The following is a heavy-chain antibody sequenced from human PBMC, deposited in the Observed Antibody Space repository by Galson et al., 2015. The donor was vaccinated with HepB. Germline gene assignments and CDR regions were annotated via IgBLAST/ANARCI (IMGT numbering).Heavy chain of an antibody. Sequence: SLRLSCAASGFTFSSYGMHWVRQAPGKGLEWVSGISWNSGSIGYADSVKGRSTISRDNAKNSLYLQMNSLRAEDTALYYCAKAQVDTAMDDYYYYGMDVWGQGTTVTVSS. D-gene: IGHD5-18*01. CDR3: AKAQVDTAMDDYYYYGMDV. CDR2: ISWNSGSI. V-gene: IGHV3-9*01. CDR1: GFTFSSYG. J-gene: IGHJ6*02.